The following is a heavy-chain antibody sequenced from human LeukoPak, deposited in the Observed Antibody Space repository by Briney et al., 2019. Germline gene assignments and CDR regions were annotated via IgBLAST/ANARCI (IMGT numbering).Heavy chain of an antibody. CDR2: INPNSGGT. V-gene: IGHV1-2*06. CDR3: AQLITYYYDSSGYYGNAFDI. J-gene: IGHJ3*02. CDR1: GHTFTGYY. Sequence: GASVKVSCKASGHTFTGYYMHWVRQAPGQGLEWMGRINPNSGGTNYAQKFQGRVTMTRDTSISTAYMELSRLRSDDTAVYYCAQLITYYYDSSGYYGNAFDIWGQGTMVTVSS. D-gene: IGHD3-22*01.